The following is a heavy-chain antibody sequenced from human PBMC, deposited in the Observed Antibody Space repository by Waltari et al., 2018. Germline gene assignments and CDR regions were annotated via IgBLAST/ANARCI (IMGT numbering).Heavy chain of an antibody. Sequence: EVQLVESGGGLVKPGGSLRLSCAASGFTFSSYSMNWVRQAPGKGLEWVSTISSCCGYIDYADSVKGRFTISREHAKNSLYLKMNSLRAEDTAVYYCAREVPPEGVDVWGKGTTVTVSS. CDR3: AREVPPEGVDV. CDR2: ISSCCGYI. J-gene: IGHJ6*04. CDR1: GFTFSSYS. D-gene: IGHD3-16*01. V-gene: IGHV3-21*01.